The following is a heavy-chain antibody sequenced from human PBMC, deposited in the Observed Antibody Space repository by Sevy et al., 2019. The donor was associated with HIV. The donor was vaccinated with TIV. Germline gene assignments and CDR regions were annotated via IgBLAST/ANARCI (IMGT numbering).Heavy chain of an antibody. CDR3: ARGGLGYCSSTSCDGHYWFDS. D-gene: IGHD2-2*01. CDR1: GGTFSSYA. Sequence: ASVKVSCKASGGTFSSYAISWVRQAPGQGLEWMGGIIPIFGTANYAQKFQGRVTITADESTSTAYMELSSLRSEDTAVYYCARGGLGYCSSTSCDGHYWFDSWGQGTLVTVSS. CDR2: IIPIFGTA. J-gene: IGHJ5*01. V-gene: IGHV1-69*13.